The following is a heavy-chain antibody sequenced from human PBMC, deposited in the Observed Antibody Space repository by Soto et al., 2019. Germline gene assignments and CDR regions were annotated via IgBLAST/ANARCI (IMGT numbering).Heavy chain of an antibody. V-gene: IGHV4-34*02. Sequence: QVQLQQWGVGLLKPSQTLSLTCAVYGGSFSGYYWTWIRQSPVKGLEWIGEINHSGISNYNPSLRSRVTRLVATPKNQYSLIRSYVTAADTAVYYCGGVISWKVVVEVNAPEKYYFDFRGQGTLVTVSS. CDR2: INHSGIS. J-gene: IGHJ4*02. CDR3: GGVISWKVVVEVNAPEKYYFDF. D-gene: IGHD3-10*01. CDR1: GGSFSGYY.